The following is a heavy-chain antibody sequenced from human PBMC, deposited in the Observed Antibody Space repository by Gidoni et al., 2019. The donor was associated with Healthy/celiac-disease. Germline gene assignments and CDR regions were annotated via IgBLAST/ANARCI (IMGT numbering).Heavy chain of an antibody. CDR3: ARDLSGTDYGMDV. V-gene: IGHV4-61*01. CDR1: GGSVSSGSYY. Sequence: QVQLQESGPGLVKPSETLSLTCTVSGGSVSSGSYYWSWIRQPPGKGLEWIGYIYYSGSTNYNPSLKSRVTISVDTSKNQFSLKLSSVTAADTAVYYCARDLSGTDYGMDVWGQGTTVTVSS. CDR2: IYYSGST. J-gene: IGHJ6*02. D-gene: IGHD1-20*01.